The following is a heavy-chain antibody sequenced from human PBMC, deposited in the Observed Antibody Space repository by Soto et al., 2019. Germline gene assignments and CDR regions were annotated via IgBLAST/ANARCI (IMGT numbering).Heavy chain of an antibody. CDR1: GGSFSSYY. J-gene: IGHJ6*02. V-gene: IGHV4-34*01. D-gene: IGHD3-10*01. CDR2: INHSGST. CDR3: ATSGSYYYYYYAMDV. Sequence: SETLSLTCAVYGGSFSSYYWTWIRQPPGKGLEWIGEINHSGSTNYNPSLKSRVTISVDTSKNRFSLKLSSVTAADTAVYYCATSGSYYYYYYAMDVWGQGTTVTVSS.